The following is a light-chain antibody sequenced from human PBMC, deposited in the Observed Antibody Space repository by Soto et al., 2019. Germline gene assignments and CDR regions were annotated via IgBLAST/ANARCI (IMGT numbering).Light chain of an antibody. CDR2: GNS. V-gene: IGLV1-40*01. CDR1: SSNIGAGYD. J-gene: IGLJ1*01. Sequence: QSVLTQPPSVSGAPGQRGTISCTGSSSNIGAGYDVHWYQQLPGTAPKLLIYGNSNRPSGVPDRFSGSKSGTSASLAITGLQAEDEADYYCQSYDSSLSGSRVFGPGXXXTXL. CDR3: QSYDSSLSGSRV.